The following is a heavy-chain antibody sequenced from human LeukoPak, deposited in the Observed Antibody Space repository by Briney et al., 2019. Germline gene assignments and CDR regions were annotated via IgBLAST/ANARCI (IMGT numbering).Heavy chain of an antibody. Sequence: GGSLRLSCAASGFTFSNYWMNWVRQAPGKGLEWVSTFSGSGGSTYYADSVKGRFSISRDNSKNTLYLQMNSLRAEDTAAYYCARSGLNRFDYWGQGTLVTVSS. CDR3: ARSGLNRFDY. CDR2: FSGSGGST. J-gene: IGHJ4*02. V-gene: IGHV3-23*01. D-gene: IGHD2-15*01. CDR1: GFTFSNYW.